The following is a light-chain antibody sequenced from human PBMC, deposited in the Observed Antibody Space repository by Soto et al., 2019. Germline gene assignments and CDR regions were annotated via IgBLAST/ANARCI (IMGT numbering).Light chain of an antibody. Sequence: QSVLTQPASVSGSPGQSITISCTGTSSDFGAYNYVSWYQQHPGKAPRLMIYDVSNRPSGISNRFSGFKSGNTASLTISGLQAEDEADYYCSSYTTSSTLVFGIGTKLTVL. J-gene: IGLJ1*01. CDR1: SSDFGAYNY. CDR2: DVS. CDR3: SSYTTSSTLV. V-gene: IGLV2-14*03.